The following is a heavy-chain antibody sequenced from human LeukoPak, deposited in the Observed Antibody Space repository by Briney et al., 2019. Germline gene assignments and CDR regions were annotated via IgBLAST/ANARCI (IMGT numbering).Heavy chain of an antibody. D-gene: IGHD3-9*01. J-gene: IGHJ6*03. CDR2: MNPNSGNT. CDR1: GYTFTSYD. V-gene: IGHV1-8*01. Sequence: ASVKVSCKASGYTFTSYDINWVRQATGQGLEWMGWMNPNSGNTSYAQKFQGRVTMTRNTSISTAYMELSSLRSEDTAVYYCARHRRIGLRYFDWLLTPNYYYYYMDVWGKGTTVTISS. CDR3: ARHRRIGLRYFDWLLTPNYYYYYMDV.